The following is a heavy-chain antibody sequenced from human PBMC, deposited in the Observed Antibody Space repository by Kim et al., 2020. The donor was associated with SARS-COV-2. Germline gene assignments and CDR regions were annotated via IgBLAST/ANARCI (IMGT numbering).Heavy chain of an antibody. V-gene: IGHV1-69*04. Sequence: QKFKGRVTITADKSTSPADMELSSLRSEDTAVYYCARGSLVGITPSGMDVWGQGTTVTVSS. D-gene: IGHD3-22*01. J-gene: IGHJ6*02. CDR3: ARGSLVGITPSGMDV.